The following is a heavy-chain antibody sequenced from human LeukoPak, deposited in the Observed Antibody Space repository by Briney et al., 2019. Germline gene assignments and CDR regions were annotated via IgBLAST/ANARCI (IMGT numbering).Heavy chain of an antibody. V-gene: IGHV1-46*03. D-gene: IGHD3-3*01. CDR3: AKTYYDFWSGCSHRNYYYYYMDV. Sequence: GASVKVSCKASGYTFTSYYMHWVRQAPGQGLEWMGIINPSGGSTSYAQKFQGRVTMTRDTSTSTVYMELSSLRSEDTAVYYCAKTYYDFWSGCSHRNYYYYYMDVWGKGTTVTVSS. CDR1: GYTFTSYY. J-gene: IGHJ6*03. CDR2: INPSGGST.